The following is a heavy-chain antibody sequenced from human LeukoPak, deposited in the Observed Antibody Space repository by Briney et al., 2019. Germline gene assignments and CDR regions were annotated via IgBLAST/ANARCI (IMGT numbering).Heavy chain of an antibody. CDR2: FDPEDGET. Sequence: ASVKVSCKVSRYTLTELSMHWVRQAPGKGLEWMGGFDPEDGETIYAQKFQGRVTMTEDTSTDTAYMELSSLRSEDTAVYYCATDLMDTGGYKTFDYWGLGTLVTVSS. D-gene: IGHD5-24*01. CDR1: RYTLTELS. J-gene: IGHJ4*02. CDR3: ATDLMDTGGYKTFDY. V-gene: IGHV1-24*01.